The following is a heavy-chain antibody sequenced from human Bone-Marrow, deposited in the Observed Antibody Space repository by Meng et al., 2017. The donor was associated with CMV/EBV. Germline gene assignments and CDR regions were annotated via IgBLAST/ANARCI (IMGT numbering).Heavy chain of an antibody. D-gene: IGHD1-1*01. J-gene: IGHJ4*02. Sequence: SETLSLTCAVYGGSFSDYYWTWIRQPPGKGLEWLGEINQSGSANYNPSLKSRVTISVDTSKNQFSLKLSSVTAADTAVYYCARGTRGGANWFVDYWGQGTLVTFSS. CDR1: GGSFSDYY. CDR2: INQSGSA. V-gene: IGHV4-34*01. CDR3: ARGTRGGANWFVDY.